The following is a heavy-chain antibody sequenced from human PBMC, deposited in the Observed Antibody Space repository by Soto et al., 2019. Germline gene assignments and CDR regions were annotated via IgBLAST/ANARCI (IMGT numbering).Heavy chain of an antibody. CDR2: ISSSSTI. D-gene: IGHD1-20*01. CDR1: GFTFSSYS. CDR3: ARDAVTGTTGLYYYYYMDV. J-gene: IGHJ6*03. V-gene: IGHV3-48*01. Sequence: PGGSLRLSCAASGFTFSSYSMNWVRQAPGKGLEWVSYISSSSTIYYADSVKGRFTISRDNAKNSLYLQMNSLRAEDTAVYYCARDAVTGTTGLYYYYYMDVWGKGTTVTVSS.